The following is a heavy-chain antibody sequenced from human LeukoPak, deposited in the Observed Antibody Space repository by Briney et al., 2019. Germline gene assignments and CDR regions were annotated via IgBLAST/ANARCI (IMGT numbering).Heavy chain of an antibody. CDR1: GFTFSSYA. Sequence: PGGSLRLSCAASGFTFSSYAMSWVRQAPGKGLEWVSAISGSGGSTYYADSVKGRFTISRDNSKNTLYLQMNSLRAEDTAVYYCARGFSGSGSYSVYWGQGTLVTVSS. V-gene: IGHV3-23*01. D-gene: IGHD3-10*01. J-gene: IGHJ4*02. CDR2: ISGSGGST. CDR3: ARGFSGSGSYSVY.